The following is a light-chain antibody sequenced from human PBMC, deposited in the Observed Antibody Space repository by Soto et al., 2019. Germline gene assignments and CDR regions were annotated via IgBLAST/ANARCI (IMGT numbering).Light chain of an antibody. CDR3: QQYGSSGT. Sequence: EIVMTQSPATLSVSPGEGATFSCRASQSINTKIAWYQLKPGQAPRLLIYDASIRATGIPARFSGSGSGTDFTLTISRLEPEDFAVYYCQQYGSSGTFGQGTKVDIK. CDR2: DAS. V-gene: IGKV3-15*01. CDR1: QSINTK. J-gene: IGKJ1*01.